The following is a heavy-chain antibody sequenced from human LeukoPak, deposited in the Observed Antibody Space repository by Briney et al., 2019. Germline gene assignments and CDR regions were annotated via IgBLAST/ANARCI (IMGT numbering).Heavy chain of an antibody. CDR1: GYSISSGYY. J-gene: IGHJ3*02. CDR3: ARLNAAAAHDAFDI. CDR2: INHSGST. Sequence: SETLSLTCTVSGYSISSGYYWGWIRQPPGKGLEWIGEINHSGSTNYNPSLKSRVTISVDTSKNQFSLKLSSVTAADTAVYYCARLNAAAAHDAFDIWGQGTMVTVSS. D-gene: IGHD6-13*01. V-gene: IGHV4-38-2*02.